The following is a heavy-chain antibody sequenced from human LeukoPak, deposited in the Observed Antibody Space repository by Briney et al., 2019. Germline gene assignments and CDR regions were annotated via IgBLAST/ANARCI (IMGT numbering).Heavy chain of an antibody. Sequence: PGGSLRLSCAASGFTFSSYSMNWVRQAPGKGLEWVSGINWNGGSTGYADSVKGRFTISRDNAKNSLYLQMNSLRAEDTALYYCARAREMAAYYYYYMDVWGKGTTVTVSS. D-gene: IGHD5-24*01. CDR3: ARAREMAAYYYYYMDV. V-gene: IGHV3-20*04. CDR1: GFTFSSYS. J-gene: IGHJ6*03. CDR2: INWNGGST.